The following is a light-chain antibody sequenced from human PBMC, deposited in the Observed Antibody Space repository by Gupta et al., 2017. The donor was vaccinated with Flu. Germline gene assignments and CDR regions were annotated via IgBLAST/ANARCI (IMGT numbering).Light chain of an antibody. CDR3: QSYDSSNHWV. V-gene: IGLV6-57*01. CDR2: EDN. J-gene: IGLJ3*02. Sequence: NFMLTQPHSVSESPGKTVTISCTRSSGSIASNYVQWYQQRPGSSPTTVIYEDNQRPSGVPDRFSGSIDSSSISASRTISGLKTEDEADYYCQSYDSSNHWVFGGGTKLTVL. CDR1: SGSIASNY.